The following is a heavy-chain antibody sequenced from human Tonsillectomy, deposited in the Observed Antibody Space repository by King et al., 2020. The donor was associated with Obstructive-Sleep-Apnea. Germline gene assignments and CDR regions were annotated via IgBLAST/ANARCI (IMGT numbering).Heavy chain of an antibody. CDR3: ARDGYCSGGSCYPDAFDI. J-gene: IGHJ3*02. CDR1: GFTFSSYS. Sequence: VQLVESGGGLVKPGGSLRLSCAASGFTFSSYSMNWVRQAPGKGLEWVSSFSSSSSYIYYADSVKGLFTISRDNAKNSLYLQMNSLRAEDTAVYYCARDGYCSGGSCYPDAFDIWGQGTMVTVSS. CDR2: FSSSSSYI. D-gene: IGHD2-15*01. V-gene: IGHV3-21*01.